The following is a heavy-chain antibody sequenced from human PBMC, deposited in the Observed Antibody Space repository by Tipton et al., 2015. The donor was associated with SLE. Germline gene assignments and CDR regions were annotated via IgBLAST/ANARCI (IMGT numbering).Heavy chain of an antibody. CDR3: ASSSQFYGSGSYYPYYFDY. Sequence: SLRLSCAASGFTFSSYGMHWVRQAPGKGLEWVAVIWYDKRNKYYADSVKGRFTISRDNSKNTLYLQMNSLRAEDTSVYYCASSSQFYGSGSYYPYYFDYWGQGTLVTVSS. J-gene: IGHJ4*02. D-gene: IGHD3-10*01. CDR1: GFTFSSYG. CDR2: IWYDKRNK. V-gene: IGHV3-33*01.